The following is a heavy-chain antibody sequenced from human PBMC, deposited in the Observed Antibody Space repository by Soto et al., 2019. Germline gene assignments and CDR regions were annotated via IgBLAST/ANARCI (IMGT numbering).Heavy chain of an antibody. Sequence: GGSLRLSCAASGFTFSSYGMHWVRQAPGKGLEWVAVIWYDGSNKYYADSVKGRFTISRDNSKNTLYLQMNSLRAEDTAVYYCARGRIIAVAAPPTYFDYWGQGTLVTVSS. CDR1: GFTFSSYG. J-gene: IGHJ4*02. CDR2: IWYDGSNK. CDR3: ARGRIIAVAAPPTYFDY. D-gene: IGHD6-19*01. V-gene: IGHV3-33*01.